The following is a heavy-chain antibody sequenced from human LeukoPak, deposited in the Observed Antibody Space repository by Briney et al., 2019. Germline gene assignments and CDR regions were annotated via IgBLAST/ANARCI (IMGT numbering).Heavy chain of an antibody. CDR3: GRYSYGGYHFDY. CDR1: GVSISSYY. V-gene: IGHV4-59*01. Sequence: SETLSLTCTVSGVSISSYYWSWIRQPPGKGLEWVGYIYYSGSTNYNASLKSRVIISVETSKNKFSLKLSNIPGADPAVYYCGRYSYGGYHFDYWGQGTLVTVSS. J-gene: IGHJ4*02. D-gene: IGHD5-18*01. CDR2: IYYSGST.